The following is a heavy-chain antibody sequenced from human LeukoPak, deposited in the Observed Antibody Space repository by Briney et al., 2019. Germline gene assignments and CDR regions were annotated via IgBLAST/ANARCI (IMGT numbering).Heavy chain of an antibody. V-gene: IGHV3-21*01. CDR3: ARGADYGDYDYSYYMDV. Sequence: PGGSLRLSCAASGFTFSIYSMTWVRQAPGKGLEWVSSISSSSSYIYYADSVKGRFTISRDNAKNSLYLQMNSLRAEDTAVYYCARGADYGDYDYSYYMDVWGKGTTVTVSS. CDR1: GFTFSIYS. CDR2: ISSSSSYI. D-gene: IGHD4-17*01. J-gene: IGHJ6*03.